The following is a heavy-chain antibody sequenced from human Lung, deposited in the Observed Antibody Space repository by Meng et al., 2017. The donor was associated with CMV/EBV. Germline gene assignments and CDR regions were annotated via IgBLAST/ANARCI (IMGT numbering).Heavy chain of an antibody. CDR3: ARMVTGGYYFDY. J-gene: IGHJ4*01. CDR1: GDSVGSGAYY. Sequence: LRLXCTVSGDSVGSGAYYWSWIRQPPGKGLEWIGYTYSTRGIFYNPSLKSRLIISLGTSKNQFSLQLKSVTAADAAVYYCARMVTGGYYFDYWGQGSLLTVSS. CDR2: TYSTRGI. V-gene: IGHV4-30-4*01. D-gene: IGHD2-21*02.